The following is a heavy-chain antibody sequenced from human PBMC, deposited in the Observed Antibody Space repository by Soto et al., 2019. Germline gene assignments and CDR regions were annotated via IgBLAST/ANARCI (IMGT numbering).Heavy chain of an antibody. CDR1: GDSISGRYF. V-gene: IGHV4-4*02. CDR2: VFPSGIA. Sequence: SETLSLTCAVSGDSISGRYFENWVRQCPGKGLEWIGEVFPSGIANYNQSLKHRVTMSADKSTTPSPLRLTSVTAADTAVYYCARDSLETADGYHNKWFDPWGHGALLIVSS. CDR3: ARDSLETADGYHNKWFDP. J-gene: IGHJ5*02. D-gene: IGHD5-18*01.